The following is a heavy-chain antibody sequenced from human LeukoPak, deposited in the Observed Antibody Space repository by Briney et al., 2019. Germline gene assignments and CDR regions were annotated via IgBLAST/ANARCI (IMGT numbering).Heavy chain of an antibody. D-gene: IGHD6-13*01. V-gene: IGHV3-23*01. J-gene: IGHJ5*02. CDR1: GFTFSSYA. Sequence: GGSLRLSCAASGFTFSSYAMSWVRQAPGKGLEWVSAISGSGGSTYYADSVKGRFTISRDNSKNTLYLQMNSLRAEDTAAYYCAKTKSSSWYRENWFDPWGQRTLVTVSS. CDR2: ISGSGGST. CDR3: AKTKSSSWYRENWFDP.